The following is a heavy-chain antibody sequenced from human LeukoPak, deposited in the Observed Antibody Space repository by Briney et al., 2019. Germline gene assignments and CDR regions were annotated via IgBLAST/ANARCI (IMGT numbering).Heavy chain of an antibody. V-gene: IGHV1-69*05. J-gene: IGHJ2*01. D-gene: IGHD6-13*01. CDR1: GGTFSSYA. CDR2: IIPIFSTA. Sequence: ASVKVSCKASGGTFSSYAISWVRQAPGQGLEWMGGIIPIFSTANYAQKFQGRVTITTDESTSTAYMELSSLRSEDTAVYYCARDRKWGSSWQKYWYFDLWGRGTLVTVSS. CDR3: ARDRKWGSSWQKYWYFDL.